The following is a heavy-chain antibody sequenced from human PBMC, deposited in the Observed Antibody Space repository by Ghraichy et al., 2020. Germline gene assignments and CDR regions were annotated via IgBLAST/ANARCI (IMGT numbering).Heavy chain of an antibody. CDR2: IYSSGST. V-gene: IGHV4-39*01. Sequence: LSLTCTVSGGSISSGNYYWGWIRQPPGKGLEWIGSIYSSGSTYYNPSLKSRVTISVDTSNNQFSLKLSSVTAADTAVYYCARHTLGYGSGSYYRFDFWGQGTLVTVSS. D-gene: IGHD3-10*01. CDR3: ARHTLGYGSGSYYRFDF. J-gene: IGHJ4*02. CDR1: GGSISSGNYY.